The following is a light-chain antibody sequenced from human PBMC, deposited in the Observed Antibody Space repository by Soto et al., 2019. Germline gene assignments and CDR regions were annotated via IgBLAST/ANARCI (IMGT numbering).Light chain of an antibody. J-gene: IGLJ3*02. V-gene: IGLV4-69*01. CDR1: SGHSTYA. Sequence: QSVLTQSPSASASLGASVKLTCTLSSGHSTYAIAWHQQQPEKGPRFLMNLDSAGRHSKGDEIPDRFSGSSSGAERYLTISGLKSEDEADYYCQTWGTGFRVFGGGTKVTVL. CDR2: LDSAGRH. CDR3: QTWGTGFRV.